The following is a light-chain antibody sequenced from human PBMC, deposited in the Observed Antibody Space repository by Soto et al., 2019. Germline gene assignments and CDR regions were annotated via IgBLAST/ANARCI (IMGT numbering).Light chain of an antibody. CDR2: DAS. J-gene: IGKJ1*01. Sequence: EVVLTQSPATLSLSPGDRATLSCSASQSVSHALAWYQQKPGQAPRLLIHDASSRATGIPARFSGSGSGTDFTLTISSLQSEDFAVYYCQQYNNWPWTFGQGTKVDIK. CDR1: QSVSHA. V-gene: IGKV3-11*01. CDR3: QQYNNWPWT.